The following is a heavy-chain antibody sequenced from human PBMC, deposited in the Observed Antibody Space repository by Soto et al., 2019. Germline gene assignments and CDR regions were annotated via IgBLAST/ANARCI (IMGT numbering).Heavy chain of an antibody. V-gene: IGHV3-74*03. CDR1: GFTFSGHW. CDR2: INTDGGSS. D-gene: IGHD2-2*01. CDR3: AREAGYCSTTSCYRRAFDT. J-gene: IGHJ3*02. Sequence: EVQLVESGGDLVQPGGSLRLSCAASGFTFSGHWMHWVRQVPGKGLEWVSRINTDGGSSAYADTGKGRFTILRDNAKNTLYLQMNGLRAEDTAVYYCAREAGYCSTTSCYRRAFDTWGQGTTVTVSS.